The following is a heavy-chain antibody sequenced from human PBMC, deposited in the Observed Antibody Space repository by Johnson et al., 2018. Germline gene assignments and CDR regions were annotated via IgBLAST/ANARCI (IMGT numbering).Heavy chain of an antibody. V-gene: IGHV3-30*18. J-gene: IGHJ6*02. CDR3: AKDVGPSVTYYYYGMDI. D-gene: IGHD1-26*01. Sequence: QVQLVQSGGGVVQPGRSLRLSCAASGFTFSTCGMHWVRQAPGKGLEWVAVIAYDGSNKYYADSVKGRFTISRDNSKNTLYLQMNRPRAEDTALYYCAKDVGPSVTYYYYGMDIWGQGTTVTVSS. CDR2: IAYDGSNK. CDR1: GFTFSTCG.